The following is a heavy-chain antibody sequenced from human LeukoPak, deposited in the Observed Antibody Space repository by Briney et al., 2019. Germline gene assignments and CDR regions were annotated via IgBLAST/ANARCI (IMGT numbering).Heavy chain of an antibody. V-gene: IGHV3-30*02. D-gene: IGHD6-19*01. Sequence: PGGSLRLSCAASGFTFSSYGMHWVRQAPGKGLEWVAFIRYDGSNKYYADSVKGRFTIYRDNSKNTLYMQMNSLRAEDTAMYYCAKIGLRLLSVAGHFDYWGQGTLVTVSS. CDR2: IRYDGSNK. J-gene: IGHJ4*02. CDR1: GFTFSSYG. CDR3: AKIGLRLLSVAGHFDY.